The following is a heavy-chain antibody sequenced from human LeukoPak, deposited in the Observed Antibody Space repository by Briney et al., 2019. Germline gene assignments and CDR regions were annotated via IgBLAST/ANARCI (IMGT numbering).Heavy chain of an antibody. CDR3: ARVIVSSGYYHFDY. Sequence: ASVKVSCKASGYTFTSYGVSWVRQAPGQGLEWMAWISAYNGNTNYAQKLQGRVTMTTDTSTSTAYMELRSLRSDDTAVYYCARVIVSSGYYHFDYWGQGTLVTVSS. V-gene: IGHV1-18*01. CDR1: GYTFTSYG. D-gene: IGHD3-22*01. J-gene: IGHJ4*02. CDR2: ISAYNGNT.